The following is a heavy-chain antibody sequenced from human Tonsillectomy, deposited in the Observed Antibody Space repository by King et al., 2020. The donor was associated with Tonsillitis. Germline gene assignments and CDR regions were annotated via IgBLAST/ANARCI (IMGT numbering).Heavy chain of an antibody. CDR2: IGSDGGRT. Sequence: VQLVESGGGLVQPGGSLRLSCSASGFTHSIYAMHWVRQAPGKGPEYVSGIGSDGGRTNYAVSVKGRFIISRDNSKKNLYLKMTSLKPEDTAVYYCVKDWGPWMTRGGPDYWGQGTLVTVSS. D-gene: IGHD7-27*01. CDR1: GFTHSIYA. V-gene: IGHV3-64D*08. CDR3: VKDWGPWMTRGGPDY. J-gene: IGHJ4*02.